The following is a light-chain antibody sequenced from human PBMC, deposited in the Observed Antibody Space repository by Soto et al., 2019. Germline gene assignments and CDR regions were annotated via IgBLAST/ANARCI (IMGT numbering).Light chain of an antibody. CDR2: GAT. Sequence: ERVMTQSPGTLSLSPGETATLSCGASQSISSNYLACFHQPRGQARRLLYCGATRSATSVADRISTGGSGTYFTLTISRLYDEDVAVYCYQQYGRSPFTFGPGTKVDIK. J-gene: IGKJ3*01. V-gene: IGKV3-20*01. CDR3: QQYGRSPFT. CDR1: QSISSNY.